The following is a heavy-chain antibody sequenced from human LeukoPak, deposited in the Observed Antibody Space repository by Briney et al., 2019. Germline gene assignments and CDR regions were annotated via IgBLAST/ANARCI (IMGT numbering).Heavy chain of an antibody. Sequence: SETLSLTCAVYGGSFSGYYWSWIRQPPGKGLEWIGEINHSGSTNYNPSLKSRVTISVDTSKNQFSLKLSSVTAADTAVYYCAAGQFMITFGVDAFDIWGQGTMVTVSS. V-gene: IGHV4-34*01. CDR1: GGSFSGYY. CDR2: INHSGST. D-gene: IGHD3-16*01. J-gene: IGHJ3*02. CDR3: AAGQFMITFGVDAFDI.